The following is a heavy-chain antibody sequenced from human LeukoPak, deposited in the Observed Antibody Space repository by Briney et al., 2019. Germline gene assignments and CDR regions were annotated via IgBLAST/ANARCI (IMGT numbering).Heavy chain of an antibody. V-gene: IGHV4-59*08. CDR3: ARLSTGPYGLGAFDI. CDR1: GGSISSYH. J-gene: IGHJ3*02. CDR2: IYKSGST. D-gene: IGHD1-1*01. Sequence: SETLSLTCTVSGGSISSYHWSWIRQPPGKGLEWIGNIYKSGSTNYNPSLKSRVTMSVDTSKNQFSLRLNSVTAADTAVYYCARLSTGPYGLGAFDIWGQGTMVTVSS.